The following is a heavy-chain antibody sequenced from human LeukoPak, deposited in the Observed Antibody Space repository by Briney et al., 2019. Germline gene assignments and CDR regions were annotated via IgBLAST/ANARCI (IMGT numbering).Heavy chain of an antibody. D-gene: IGHD6-25*01. J-gene: IGHJ4*02. CDR3: AKRRNDVSDISAWDPDY. V-gene: IGHV5-51*01. CDR1: GNSFTNNW. Sequence: GESLKISCKGSGNSFTNNWIAWVRQMPGKGLEWIGIINPDNSDTQYSPPFQGQVTISVDKSITTAYLQWSSLKASDTAKYYCAKRRNDVSDISAWDPDYWGQGTLVTVSS. CDR2: INPDNSDT.